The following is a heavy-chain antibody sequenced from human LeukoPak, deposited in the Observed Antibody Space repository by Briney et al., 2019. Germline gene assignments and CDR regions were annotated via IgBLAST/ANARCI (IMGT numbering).Heavy chain of an antibody. V-gene: IGHV4-39*01. Sequence: PSETLSLTCTVSGGSISSSSYYWGCIRQPPGKGLEWIGSIYYSGNTYYNPSLKSRVTISVDTSKSQFSLKLSSVTAADTAVYYCARHVRSEESSGYYYVRYFDYWGQGTLVTVSP. CDR2: IYYSGNT. D-gene: IGHD3-22*01. J-gene: IGHJ4*02. CDR3: ARHVRSEESSGYYYVRYFDY. CDR1: GGSISSSSYY.